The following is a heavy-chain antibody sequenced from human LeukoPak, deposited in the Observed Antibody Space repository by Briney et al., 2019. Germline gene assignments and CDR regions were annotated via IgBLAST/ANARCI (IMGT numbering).Heavy chain of an antibody. CDR2: INHSGST. Sequence: RSSETLSLTCAVYGGSFSGYYWSWIRQPPGKGLEWIGEINHSGSTNYTPSLKSRVTISVDTSKNQFSLKLSSVTAADTAVYYCARGQSGSYRSLDYWGQRTLVTVSS. V-gene: IGHV4-34*01. J-gene: IGHJ4*02. D-gene: IGHD6-19*01. CDR3: ARGQSGSYRSLDY. CDR1: GGSFSGYY.